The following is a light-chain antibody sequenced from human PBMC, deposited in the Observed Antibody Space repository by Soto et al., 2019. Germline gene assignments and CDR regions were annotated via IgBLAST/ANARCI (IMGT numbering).Light chain of an antibody. V-gene: IGKV1-5*03. J-gene: IGKJ1*01. Sequence: IQMTQSPSSLSSSVGDRVTVSFRASQSISSYLNWYQQKPGKAPKLLIYKASTLKSGVPSRFSGSGSGTEFTLTISSLHTDDFATYYCQQYDDYWTFGQGTKVDIK. CDR3: QQYDDYWT. CDR2: KAS. CDR1: QSISSY.